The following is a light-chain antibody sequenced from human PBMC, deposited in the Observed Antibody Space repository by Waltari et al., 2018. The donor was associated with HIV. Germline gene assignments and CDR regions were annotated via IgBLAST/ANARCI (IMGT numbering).Light chain of an antibody. CDR3: MQSTQLPFT. J-gene: IGKJ3*01. Sequence: DTVMTQTPLSLSVTPGQPDSLSRRSSQSLLHSDGSAYLYWYLQKPGQPPQLLVYEVSNRFSGVPDRFSGSGSGTDFTLKISRVEAEDVGVYYCMQSTQLPFTFGPGTKVDIK. CDR2: EVS. V-gene: IGKV2D-29*01. CDR1: QSLLHSDGSAY.